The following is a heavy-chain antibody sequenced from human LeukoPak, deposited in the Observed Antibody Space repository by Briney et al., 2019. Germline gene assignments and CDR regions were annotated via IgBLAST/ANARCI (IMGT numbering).Heavy chain of an antibody. J-gene: IGHJ5*02. CDR1: GFTFSSYW. CDR3: ARDWNVLRYFDWLLPPNWFDP. D-gene: IGHD3-9*01. CDR2: INSDGSST. Sequence: GGSLRLSCAASGFTFSSYWMHWVRQAPEKGLVWVSRINSDGSSTSYADSVKGRFTISRDNAKNTLYLQMNSLRAEDTAVYYCARDWNVLRYFDWLLPPNWFDPWGQGTLVTVSS. V-gene: IGHV3-74*01.